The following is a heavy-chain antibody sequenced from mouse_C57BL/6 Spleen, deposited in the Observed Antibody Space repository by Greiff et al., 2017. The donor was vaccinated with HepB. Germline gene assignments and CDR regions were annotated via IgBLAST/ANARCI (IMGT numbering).Heavy chain of an antibody. Sequence: EVKLQESGPELVKPGASVKIPCKASGYTFTDYNMDWVKQSHGKSLEWIGDINPNNGGTIYNQKFKGKATLTVDKDSSTAYMELRSLTSEDTAVYYCARGGYYAMDYWGQGTSVTVSS. V-gene: IGHV1-18*01. CDR1: GYTFTDYN. J-gene: IGHJ4*01. CDR2: INPNNGGT. CDR3: ARGGYYAMDY.